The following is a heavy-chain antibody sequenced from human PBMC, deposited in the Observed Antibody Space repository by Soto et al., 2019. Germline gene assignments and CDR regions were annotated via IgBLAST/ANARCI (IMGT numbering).Heavy chain of an antibody. Sequence: GGSLRLSCAASGFTFDSYGMHWVRQAPGKGLEWVAIISYDGSNKYYADPVKGRFTISRDNSKNTLYLQMNSLRAEDTAVYYCAKVDRTFDYDILTGPSDYWGQGTLVTVSS. V-gene: IGHV3-30*18. J-gene: IGHJ4*02. D-gene: IGHD3-9*01. CDR1: GFTFDSYG. CDR3: AKVDRTFDYDILTGPSDY. CDR2: ISYDGSNK.